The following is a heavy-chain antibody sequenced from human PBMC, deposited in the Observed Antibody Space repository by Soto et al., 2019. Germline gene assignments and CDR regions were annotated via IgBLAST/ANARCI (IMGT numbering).Heavy chain of an antibody. V-gene: IGHV4-31*03. J-gene: IGHJ3*02. D-gene: IGHD3-22*01. Sequence: QVQLQESGPGLVKPSQTLSLTCTVSGGSISSGGYYWSWIRQHPGKGLEWIGYIYYSGSTYYNPSLKSRVTISVDTSKNQFSLKLSSVTAADTAVYYCARAVPGDDYDSSGYWDDAFDIWGQGTMVTVSS. CDR3: ARAVPGDDYDSSGYWDDAFDI. CDR2: IYYSGST. CDR1: GGSISSGGYY.